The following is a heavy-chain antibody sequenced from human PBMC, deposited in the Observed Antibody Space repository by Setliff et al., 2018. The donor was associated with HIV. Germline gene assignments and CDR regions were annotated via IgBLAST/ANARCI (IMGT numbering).Heavy chain of an antibody. V-gene: IGHV1-46*01. CDR1: GYTFTSYY. CDR3: ARGLREGERYFDWLPDY. D-gene: IGHD3-9*01. CDR2: SNPSGGST. J-gene: IGHJ4*02. Sequence: ASVKVSCKASGYTFTSYYMHWVRQAPGQGLEWMGISNPSGGSTTYAPKFQGRVTMTRDTPTSTVYMELSSLRSDDTAVYYCARGLREGERYFDWLPDYWGQGTLVTVSS.